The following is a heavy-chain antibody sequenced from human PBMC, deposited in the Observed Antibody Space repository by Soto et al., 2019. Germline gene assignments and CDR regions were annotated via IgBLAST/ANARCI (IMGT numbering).Heavy chain of an antibody. D-gene: IGHD6-13*01. CDR3: ARDPAADGYYGMDV. V-gene: IGHV3-21*01. Sequence: PGGSLRLSCVASEFSFSTYNMNWVRQAPGKGLEWVSFISSTSSHIHYADSVKGRFTISRDNAKNSLYLQMNSLRAEGTAVYYCARDPAADGYYGMDVWGQGTTVTVSS. CDR2: ISSTSSHI. J-gene: IGHJ6*02. CDR1: EFSFSTYN.